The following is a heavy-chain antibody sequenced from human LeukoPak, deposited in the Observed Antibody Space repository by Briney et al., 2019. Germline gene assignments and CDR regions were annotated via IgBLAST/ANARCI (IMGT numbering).Heavy chain of an antibody. J-gene: IGHJ4*02. CDR2: LYSDGNT. CDR1: GFTVITND. Sequence: PGGSLRLSCAAPGFTVITNDMTWVRQAPGKGLDWVSVLYSDGNTKYADSVQGRFTISRDNSKNTLYLEMNSLRPDDTAVYYCARGVEPLAANTLAYWGQGTLVTVSS. CDR3: ARGVEPLAANTLAY. V-gene: IGHV3-53*01. D-gene: IGHD1-14*01.